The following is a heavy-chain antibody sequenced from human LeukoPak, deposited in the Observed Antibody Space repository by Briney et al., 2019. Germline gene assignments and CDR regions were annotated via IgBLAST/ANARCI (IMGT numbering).Heavy chain of an antibody. CDR1: GFSLSTSGVG. V-gene: IGHV2-5*01. CDR2: IYWNDDK. D-gene: IGHD3-9*01. CDR3: AHRRASSVTLTGYNWFDP. J-gene: IGHJ5*02. Sequence: SGPTLVKPTQTLTLTCTFSGFSLSTSGVGVGWIRQPPGKALEWLALIYWNDDKRYSPSLKSRLTITKDTSKNQVVLTMTNMDPVDTATYYCAHRRASSVTLTGYNWFDPWGQGTLVTVSS.